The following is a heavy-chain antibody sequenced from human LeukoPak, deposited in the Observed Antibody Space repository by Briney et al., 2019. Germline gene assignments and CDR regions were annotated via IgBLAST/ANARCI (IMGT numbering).Heavy chain of an antibody. J-gene: IGHJ4*02. CDR3: ARDRGGSYSYFDY. Sequence: GGSLRLSCAASGFTFDDYAMHWVRQAPGKGLEWVSLISWDGGSTYYADSVKGRFTISRDNSKNSLYLQMNSLRAEDTAVYYCARDRGGSYSYFDYWGQGTLVTVSS. CDR1: GFTFDDYA. V-gene: IGHV3-43D*03. CDR2: ISWDGGST. D-gene: IGHD1-26*01.